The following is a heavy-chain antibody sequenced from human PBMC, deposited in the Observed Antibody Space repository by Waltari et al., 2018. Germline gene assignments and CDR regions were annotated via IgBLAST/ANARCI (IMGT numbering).Heavy chain of an antibody. CDR2: IYPDDSDT. CDR3: VRTDDYIWENSRYYQWFDP. CDR1: GYSFSSYW. D-gene: IGHD3-16*02. Sequence: GYSFSSYWIGWVRQMPGKGLEWVGIIYPDDSDTRYSPSFQDQVTLSADKSISTAYLQWSSLKASDTAIYYCVRTDDYIWENSRYYQWFDPWGQGTLVTVSS. V-gene: IGHV5-51*01. J-gene: IGHJ5*02.